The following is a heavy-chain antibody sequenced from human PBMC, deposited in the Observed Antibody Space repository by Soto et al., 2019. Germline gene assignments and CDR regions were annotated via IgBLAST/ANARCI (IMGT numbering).Heavy chain of an antibody. Sequence: GASVEVSCEASGYAITSYCMSWVRQAPGQGLEWMGWISAYNGNTNYAQKLQGRVTMTTDTSTSTAYMELRSLSSDDTAVYYCAREPNFFDYWGKGTLVPVSS. CDR1: GYAITSYC. CDR2: ISAYNGNT. J-gene: IGHJ4*02. V-gene: IGHV1-18*01. CDR3: AREPNFFDY.